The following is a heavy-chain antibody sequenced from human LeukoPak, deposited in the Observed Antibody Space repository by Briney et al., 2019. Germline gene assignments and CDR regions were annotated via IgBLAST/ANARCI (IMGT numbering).Heavy chain of an antibody. CDR2: ISYDGSNK. J-gene: IGHJ4*02. V-gene: IGHV3-30-3*01. Sequence: PGGSLRLSCAASGFTFSSYAMHWVRQAPGKGLEWVAVISYDGSNKYYADSVKGRFTISRDNSKDTLYLQMNSLRAEDTAVYYCARDGGTSNYFDYWGQGTLVTVSS. D-gene: IGHD2-2*01. CDR1: GFTFSSYA. CDR3: ARDGGTSNYFDY.